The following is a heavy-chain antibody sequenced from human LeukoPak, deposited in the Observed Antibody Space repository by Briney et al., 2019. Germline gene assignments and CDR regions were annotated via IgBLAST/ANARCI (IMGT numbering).Heavy chain of an antibody. Sequence: GGSLRLSCAASGFTFSSYAMSWVRQAPGKGLEWVSAISGSGGSTYYADSVKGRFTISRDNSKNTLYLQMNSLRAEDTAVYYCAKHYYGSGSYPGPFDYWGQGTLVTVSS. V-gene: IGHV3-23*01. CDR1: GFTFSSYA. D-gene: IGHD3-10*01. J-gene: IGHJ4*02. CDR2: ISGSGGST. CDR3: AKHYYGSGSYPGPFDY.